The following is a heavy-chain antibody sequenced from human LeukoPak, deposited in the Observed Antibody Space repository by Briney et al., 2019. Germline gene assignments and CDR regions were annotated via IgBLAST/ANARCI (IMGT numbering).Heavy chain of an antibody. J-gene: IGHJ4*02. D-gene: IGHD1-26*01. V-gene: IGHV1-2*02. CDR1: GYTFSSYG. CDR2: INPNSGGT. Sequence: ASVKVSCKASGYTFSSYGISWVRQAPGQGLEWMGWINPNSGGTNYAQKFQGRVTMTRETSISTAYMELRRLRADDTAVYYCARDKAGADDWGRGTLVTVSS. CDR3: ARDKAGADD.